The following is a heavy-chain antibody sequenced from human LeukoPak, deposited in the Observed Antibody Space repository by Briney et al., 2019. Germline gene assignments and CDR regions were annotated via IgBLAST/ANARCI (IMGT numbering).Heavy chain of an antibody. J-gene: IGHJ4*02. Sequence: SETLSITCTVSGGSISSDYWGWIRQPPGQGLEYLGYIYFSGSTNYNPSFKSRITISVDTSKNHFSLKLNSVTAADTAVYYCSRGEYGGGETHWGQGTLVIVSS. V-gene: IGHV4-59*12. CDR2: IYFSGST. D-gene: IGHD2/OR15-2a*01. CDR3: SRGEYGGGETH. CDR1: GGSISSDY.